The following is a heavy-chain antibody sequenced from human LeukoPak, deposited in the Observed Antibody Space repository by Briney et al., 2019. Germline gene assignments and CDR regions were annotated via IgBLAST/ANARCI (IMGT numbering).Heavy chain of an antibody. CDR2: ISYSGNT. CDR1: GGSIISSDYH. CDR3: ARHCCSGPAKRVFDI. J-gene: IGHJ3*02. V-gene: IGHV4-39*01. D-gene: IGHD2-15*01. Sequence: SETLSLTCTVSGGSIISSDYHWGWVRQPPGKGLEWIGTISYSGNTDYNPSLRSRVTMSVDTSNNQFSLRLGSVTAADTAVYHCARHCCSGPAKRVFDIWGQGTMVTVSS.